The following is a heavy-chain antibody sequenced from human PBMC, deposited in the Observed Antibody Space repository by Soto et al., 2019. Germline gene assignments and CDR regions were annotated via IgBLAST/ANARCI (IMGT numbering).Heavy chain of an antibody. V-gene: IGHV3-23*01. Sequence: PGGSLRLSCAASGFTFSSYAMSWVRQAPGKGLEWVSAISGSGGSTYYADSVKGRFTISRDNSKNTLYLQMNSLRAEDTAVYYCAKDRREVACGGDCYAYYFDYWGQGTLVTVSS. CDR2: ISGSGGST. CDR3: AKDRREVACGGDCYAYYFDY. D-gene: IGHD2-21*02. CDR1: GFTFSSYA. J-gene: IGHJ4*02.